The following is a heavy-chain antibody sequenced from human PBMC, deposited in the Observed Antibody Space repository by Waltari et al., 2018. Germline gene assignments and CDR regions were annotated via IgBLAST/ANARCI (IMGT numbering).Heavy chain of an antibody. J-gene: IGHJ5*02. D-gene: IGHD3-22*01. V-gene: IGHV1-69*13. CDR3: ASSREDYYDSSGYYYH. Sequence: QVQLVQSGAEVKKPGSSVKVSCKASGGTFSSYAISWVRQAPGPGLEWMGVIIPIFGTANYAQKFQGRVTITADESTSTAYMELSSLRAEDTAVYYCASSREDYYDSSGYYYHWGQGTLVTVSS. CDR1: GGTFSSYA. CDR2: IIPIFGTA.